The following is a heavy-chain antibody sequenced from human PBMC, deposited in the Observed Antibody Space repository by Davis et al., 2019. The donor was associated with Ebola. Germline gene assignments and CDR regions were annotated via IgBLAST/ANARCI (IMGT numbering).Heavy chain of an antibody. CDR3: ARPQGCSSTSCYGWFDP. V-gene: IGHV4-59*08. Sequence: SETLSLTCTVSGGSISGDYWSWIRQPPGKGLEWIGYIYYSGSTNYNPSLKSRVTISVDTSKNQFSLKLSSVTAADTAVYYCARPQGCSSTSCYGWFDPWGQGTLVTVSS. J-gene: IGHJ5*02. D-gene: IGHD2-2*01. CDR1: GGSISGDY. CDR2: IYYSGST.